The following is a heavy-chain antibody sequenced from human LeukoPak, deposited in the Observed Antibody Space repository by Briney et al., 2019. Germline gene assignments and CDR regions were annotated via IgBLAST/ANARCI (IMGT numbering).Heavy chain of an antibody. CDR2: MNPNSGNT. CDR3: ARGRLAARPVGYWFDP. CDR1: GYIFTSYG. Sequence: ASVKVSCKASGYIFTSYGISWVRQAPGQGLEWMGWMNPNSGNTGYAQKFQGRVTMTRNTSISTAYMELSSLRSEDTAVYYCARGRLAARPVGYWFDPWGQGTLVTVSS. V-gene: IGHV1-8*01. J-gene: IGHJ5*02. D-gene: IGHD6-6*01.